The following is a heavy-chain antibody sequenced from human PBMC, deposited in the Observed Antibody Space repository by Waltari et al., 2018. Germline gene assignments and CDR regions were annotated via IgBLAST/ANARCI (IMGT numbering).Heavy chain of an antibody. CDR2: INAGNGNT. V-gene: IGHV1-3*03. D-gene: IGHD6-13*01. CDR3: ARGSSSWNNWFDP. J-gene: IGHJ5*02. Sequence: QVQLVQSGAEVKKRGASVKVSCKASGYTFTSYAMHWVRQAPGQRLEWMGWINAGNGNTKYSQEFQGRVTITRDTSASTAYMELSSLRSEDMAVYYCARGSSSWNNWFDPWGQGTLVTVSS. CDR1: GYTFTSYA.